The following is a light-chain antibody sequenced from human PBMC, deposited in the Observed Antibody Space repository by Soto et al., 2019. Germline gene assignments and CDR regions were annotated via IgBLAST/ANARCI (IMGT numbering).Light chain of an antibody. Sequence: VLTQAPGTLSFSPGDTVTLSCRASQSVSSSYFGWFQQRPGQAPRLLIYDTFYRAAGIPDRVSGSGYGTDFTLTISRLAPEDVAVNYCHQYSGPPATVGQGTTRPIK. J-gene: IGKJ2*01. CDR2: DTF. V-gene: IGKV3-20*01. CDR1: QSVSSSY. CDR3: HQYSGPPAT.